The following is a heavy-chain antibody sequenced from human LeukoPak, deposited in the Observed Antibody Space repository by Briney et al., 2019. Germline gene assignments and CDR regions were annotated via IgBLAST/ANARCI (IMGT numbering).Heavy chain of an antibody. J-gene: IGHJ4*02. CDR2: IYHTGET. Sequence: SETLSLTCTVAGYSISSGYYWGWLRQSPEKGLEWIASIYHTGETHYHPSLKSRVSISVDTSNNQFSLRSTSATAADTAMYYCARGRFAELLFDIWGQGTLVTVSS. V-gene: IGHV4-38-2*02. CDR1: GYSISSGYY. D-gene: IGHD3-10*01. CDR3: ARGRFAELLFDI.